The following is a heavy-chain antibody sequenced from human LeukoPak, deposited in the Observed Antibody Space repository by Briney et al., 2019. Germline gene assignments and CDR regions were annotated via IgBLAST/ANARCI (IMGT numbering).Heavy chain of an antibody. CDR3: ASPSPAAYSYGYFDY. CDR1: GGTFSSYA. D-gene: IGHD5-18*01. Sequence: SVKVSCKASGGTFSSYAISWVRQAPGQGLEWMGGIIPIFGTANYAQKFQGRVTITADESTSTAYMELSSLRSEDTAVYYCASPSPAAYSYGYFDYWGQGTLVTVSS. J-gene: IGHJ4*02. CDR2: IIPIFGTA. V-gene: IGHV1-69*13.